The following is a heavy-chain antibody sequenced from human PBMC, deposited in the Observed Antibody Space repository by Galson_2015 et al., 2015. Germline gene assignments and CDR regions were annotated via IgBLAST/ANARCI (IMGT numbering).Heavy chain of an antibody. CDR2: IYYSGST. CDR3: ARASTRGYSYGSEEMAYNWFDP. J-gene: IGHJ5*02. D-gene: IGHD5-18*01. CDR1: GGSFSGYY. Sequence: TLSLTCAVYGGSFSGYYWSWIRQPPGKGLEWIGYIYYSGSTYYNPSLKSRVTISVDTSKNQFSLKLSSVTAADTAVYYCARASTRGYSYGSEEMAYNWFDPWGQGTLVTVSS. V-gene: IGHV4-30-4*08.